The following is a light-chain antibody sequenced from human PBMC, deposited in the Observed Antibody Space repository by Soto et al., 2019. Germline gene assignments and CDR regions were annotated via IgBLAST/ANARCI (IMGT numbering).Light chain of an antibody. CDR3: SSYTGSNKV. V-gene: IGLV2-8*01. J-gene: IGLJ2*01. CDR1: SSDVGGYNY. CDR2: EVN. Sequence: QSALTQPPSASGSHGQSVTISCTGPSSDVGGYNYVSWYQQHPGKAPKLMIYEVNQRPSGVPDRFSGSKSGNTASLTVSGLQAEDEADYYCSSYTGSNKVFGGGTKLTVL.